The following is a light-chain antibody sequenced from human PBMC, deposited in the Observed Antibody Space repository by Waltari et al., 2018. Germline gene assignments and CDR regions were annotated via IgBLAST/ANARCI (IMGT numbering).Light chain of an antibody. Sequence: QSALTQPASVSGSPGQSITISCTGTSSDVGSYNLVSWYQQHPGKAPKLIIYEGNKRHSGVSERFSGSKSGNTASLTISGRQAENEADYYCCSYTGTTTPRLFGGGTKLTVL. CDR2: EGN. CDR3: CSYTGTTTPRL. J-gene: IGLJ3*02. CDR1: SSDVGSYNL. V-gene: IGLV2-23*01.